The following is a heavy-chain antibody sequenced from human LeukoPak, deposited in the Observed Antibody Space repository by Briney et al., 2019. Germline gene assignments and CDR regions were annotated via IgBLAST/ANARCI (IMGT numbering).Heavy chain of an antibody. D-gene: IGHD7-27*01. J-gene: IGHJ4*02. CDR1: GFTFSSYT. Sequence: QPGGSLRLSCAASGFTFSSYTMSWVRQAPGKGLKWVSTISTGGGNTYYADSVKGRFTVSRDDSKNTLYLQMNSPRAEDTAVYYCAKDGGLWVSAHWGDSWGRGTLVTVSS. CDR2: ISTGGGNT. CDR3: AKDGGLWVSAHWGDS. V-gene: IGHV3-23*01.